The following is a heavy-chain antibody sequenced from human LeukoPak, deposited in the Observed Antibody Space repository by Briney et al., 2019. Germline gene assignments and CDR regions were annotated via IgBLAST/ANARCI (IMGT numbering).Heavy chain of an antibody. J-gene: IGHJ4*02. Sequence: GGSLRLSCAASGFKFDDYTMHWVRQAPGKGLEWVSSISYTGTYIYYADSVKGRFTISRDNAQNSLYLQMNSLRAEDTAIYYCVRDRGTYRPIDYWGQGTLVTVSS. D-gene: IGHD1-26*01. CDR3: VRDRGTYRPIDY. V-gene: IGHV3-21*04. CDR2: ISYTGTYI. CDR1: GFKFDDYT.